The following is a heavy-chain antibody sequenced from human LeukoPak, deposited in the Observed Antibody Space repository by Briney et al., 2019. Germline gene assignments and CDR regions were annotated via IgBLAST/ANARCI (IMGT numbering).Heavy chain of an antibody. CDR1: GGTFSSYA. J-gene: IGHJ4*02. V-gene: IGHV1-69*06. CDR3: ATLKSPLRFLEWLLYDY. D-gene: IGHD3-3*01. Sequence: ASVKVSCKASGGTFSSYAISWVRQAPGQGLERMGGIIPIFGTANYAQKFQGRVTMTEDTSTDTAYMELSSLRSEDTAVYYCATLKSPLRFLEWLLYDYWGQGTLVTVSS. CDR2: IIPIFGTA.